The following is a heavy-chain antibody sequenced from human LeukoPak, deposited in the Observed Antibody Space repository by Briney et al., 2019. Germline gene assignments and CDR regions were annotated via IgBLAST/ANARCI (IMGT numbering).Heavy chain of an antibody. V-gene: IGHV4-4*07. D-gene: IGHD2-21*01. CDR2: VYSTGNA. CDR3: ARDYSEGAYPYYFDY. J-gene: IGHJ4*02. CDR1: GGSISNYY. Sequence: SETLSLTCSVSGGSISNYYWNWIRQPAGKGLEWIGRVYSTGNANYNPSLKSRVTLSVDTSKNQFSLNLNSVTAADTAVYYCARDYSEGAYPYYFDYWGQGALVTVSS.